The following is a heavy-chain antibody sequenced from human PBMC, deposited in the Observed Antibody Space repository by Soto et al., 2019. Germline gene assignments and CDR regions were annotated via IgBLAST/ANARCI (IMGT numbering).Heavy chain of an antibody. J-gene: IGHJ4*02. D-gene: IGHD4-17*01. CDR1: GGSISSSNW. CDR2: IYHSGST. Sequence: PSETLSLTCAVSGGSISSSNWWSWVRQPPGKGLEWIGEIYHSGSTNYNPSLKSRVTISVDKSKNQFSLKLSSVTAADTAVYYCARTNYGDYSVDFDYWGQGTLVTVS. CDR3: ARTNYGDYSVDFDY. V-gene: IGHV4-4*02.